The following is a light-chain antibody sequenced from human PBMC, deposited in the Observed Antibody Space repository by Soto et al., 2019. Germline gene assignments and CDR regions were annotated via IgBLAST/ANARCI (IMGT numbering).Light chain of an antibody. CDR1: RSLSSTS. Sequence: IVLAQSPVTPPFFPGEKTALSLRARRSLSSTSLAWYQQRPGQAPRLLIYDASSRATGIPDRFSGSGSGTDFTLTINRLEPDDFAVYYCQQYGSSPRTFGQVTKV. J-gene: IGKJ1*01. CDR3: QQYGSSPRT. CDR2: DAS. V-gene: IGKV3-20*01.